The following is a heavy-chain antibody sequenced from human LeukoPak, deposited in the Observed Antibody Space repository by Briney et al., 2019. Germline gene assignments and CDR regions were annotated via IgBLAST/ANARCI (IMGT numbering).Heavy chain of an antibody. CDR2: ISSSSSTI. D-gene: IGHD6-19*01. J-gene: IGHJ4*02. Sequence: PGGSLRLSCAASGFTFSSYSMNWVRQAPGKGLEWVSYISSSSSTIYYADSVKGRFTISRDNAKNSLYLQMNSLRAEDTAVYYCARSRWLDAFDYWGQGTLVTVSS. V-gene: IGHV3-48*01. CDR3: ARSRWLDAFDY. CDR1: GFTFSSYS.